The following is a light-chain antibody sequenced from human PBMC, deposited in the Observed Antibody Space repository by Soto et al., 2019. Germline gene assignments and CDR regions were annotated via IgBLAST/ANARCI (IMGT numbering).Light chain of an antibody. V-gene: IGKV2-30*01. CDR2: KAS. CDR3: MQGTHWPST. J-gene: IGKJ1*01. CDR1: QSVVYSDGNAY. Sequence: DVVMTQSPLSLPVTLGQPASISCRSSQSVVYSDGNAYLSWFQQRPGQSPRRLIYKASNRDSGVPDRFSGSGSGTDFTLQINGVEAEDVGVYYCMQGTHWPSTFGRGTRVEIK.